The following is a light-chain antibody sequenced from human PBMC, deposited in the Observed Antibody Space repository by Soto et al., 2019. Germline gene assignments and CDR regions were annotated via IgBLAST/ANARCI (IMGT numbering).Light chain of an antibody. Sequence: TKPPGTLSVSPGFRSASCCSASQSVSSNLAWYQQKPRQPPRLLIYDISTRATGIPTRFSGSGSGTDFTLTISRLEPEDFAVYYCQQYGSSPTCGKGTTVDIK. CDR3: QQYGSSPT. J-gene: IGKJ1*01. V-gene: IGKV3-20*01. CDR2: DIS. CDR1: QSVSSN.